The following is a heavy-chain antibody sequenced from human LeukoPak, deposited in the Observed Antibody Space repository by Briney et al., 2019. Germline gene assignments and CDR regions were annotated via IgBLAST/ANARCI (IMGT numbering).Heavy chain of an antibody. V-gene: IGHV1-2*02. D-gene: IGHD5-18*01. CDR2: INPNSGDT. CDR3: ARVWGSMVTGALYNSYGMDV. J-gene: IGHJ6*02. Sequence: ASVKVSCKASGYTFTAYYMHWVRQAPGQGLEWMGWINPNSGDTNYAQNLQGRVTMTTDTSTSTAYMELRSLRSDDTAVYYCARVWGSMVTGALYNSYGMDVWGQGTTVTVSS. CDR1: GYTFTAYY.